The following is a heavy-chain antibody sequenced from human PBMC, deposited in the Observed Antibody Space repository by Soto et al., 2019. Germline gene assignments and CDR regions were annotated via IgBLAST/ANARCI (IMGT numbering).Heavy chain of an antibody. CDR3: ARDNGRSTIDY. J-gene: IGHJ4*02. CDR2: ISSSSSTI. CDR1: GFTFSSYS. V-gene: IGHV3-48*01. Sequence: GGSLRLSCAASGFTFSSYSMNWVRQAPGKGLEWVSYISSSSSTIYYADSVKGRFTISRDNAKNSLYLQMNSLRAEDTAVYYCARDNGRSTIDYWGQGTLVTVSS. D-gene: IGHD2-15*01.